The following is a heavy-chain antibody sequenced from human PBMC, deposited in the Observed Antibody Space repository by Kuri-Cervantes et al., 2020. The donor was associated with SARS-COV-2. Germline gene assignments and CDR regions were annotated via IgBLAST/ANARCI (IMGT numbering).Heavy chain of an antibody. CDR2: ISSSGSTI. Sequence: GGSLRLSCAASGFTFSDYYMSWIRQAPGKGLEWVSYISSSGSTIYYADSVKGRFTISRDNSKNTLYLQMNSLRAEDTAVYYCASNPPLLLLREWGQGTLVTVSS. D-gene: IGHD3-10*01. J-gene: IGHJ4*02. CDR1: GFTFSDYY. V-gene: IGHV3-11*04. CDR3: ASNPPLLLLRE.